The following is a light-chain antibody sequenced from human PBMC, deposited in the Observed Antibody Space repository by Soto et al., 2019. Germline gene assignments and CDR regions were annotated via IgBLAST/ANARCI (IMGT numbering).Light chain of an antibody. CDR1: QDIGNH. CDR3: QHYNSYSEA. V-gene: IGKV1-17*03. CDR2: AAS. Sequence: DIQMTQSPSAMSASVGDRVTISCRASQDIGNHLAWFQQKPGKVPQRLIYAASSLQTGVPSRFSGSGSGTEFTLTISSLQPDDFATYYCQHYNSYSEAFGQGTKVDIK. J-gene: IGKJ1*01.